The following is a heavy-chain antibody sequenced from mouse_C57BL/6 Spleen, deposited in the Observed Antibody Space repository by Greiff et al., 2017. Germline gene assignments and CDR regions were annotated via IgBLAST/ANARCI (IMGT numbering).Heavy chain of an antibody. V-gene: IGHV1-50*01. Sequence: VQLQQPGAELVKPGASVKLSCKASGYTFTSYWMQWVKQRPGQGLEWIGEIDPSDSYTNYNQKFKGKATLTVDTSSSTAYMQLSSLTSEDSAVYYCAREEYSSGYPYAMDYWGQGTSVTVSS. D-gene: IGHD3-2*02. CDR1: GYTFTSYW. CDR3: AREEYSSGYPYAMDY. J-gene: IGHJ4*01. CDR2: IDPSDSYT.